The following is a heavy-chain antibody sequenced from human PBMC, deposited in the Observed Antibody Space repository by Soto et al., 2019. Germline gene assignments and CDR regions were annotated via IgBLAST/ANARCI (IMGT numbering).Heavy chain of an antibody. D-gene: IGHD7-27*01. CDR2: ISSSGSTI. J-gene: IGHJ4*02. CDR3: PAVTGGLAR. V-gene: IGHV3-11*01. CDR1: ESTFSAYY. Sequence: QVQLVESGGGLVKPGGSLRLSCTGSESTFSAYYMTWIRQAPGKGLQWISYISSSGSTIYYADSVKGRFTISRDNAKNSLYLQMNSLRAEDTAVYYCPAVTGGLARWGQGTLVTVSS.